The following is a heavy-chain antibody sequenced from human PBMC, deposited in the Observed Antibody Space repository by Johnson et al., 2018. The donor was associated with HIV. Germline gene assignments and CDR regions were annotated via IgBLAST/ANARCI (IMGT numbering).Heavy chain of an antibody. Sequence: QVQLVESGGGLVQPGGSLRLSCAASGFTFSSYAMSWVRQAPGKGLEWVAVISSDGSAKYYADSVKGPFTISRDNSKNTLYLQMNSLRAEDTAVYSCAKGSTDYSGSYPRDAFDIWGQGTMVTVSS. D-gene: IGHD1-26*01. CDR2: ISSDGSAK. V-gene: IGHV3-30-3*01. CDR3: AKGSTDYSGSYPRDAFDI. J-gene: IGHJ3*02. CDR1: GFTFSSYA.